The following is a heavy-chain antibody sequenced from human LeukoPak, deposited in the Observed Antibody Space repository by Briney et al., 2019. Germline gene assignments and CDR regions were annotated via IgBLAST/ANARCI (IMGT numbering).Heavy chain of an antibody. V-gene: IGHV3-23*01. CDR3: AFPRGVLRYFDGAFDY. D-gene: IGHD3-9*01. Sequence: GGSLRLPCAASGFTFSSYAMSWVRQAPGKGLEWVSAISGSGGSTYYADSVKGRFTISRDNSKNTLYLQMNSLRAEDTAVYYCAFPRGVLRYFDGAFDYWGQGTLVTVSS. CDR2: ISGSGGST. J-gene: IGHJ4*02. CDR1: GFTFSSYA.